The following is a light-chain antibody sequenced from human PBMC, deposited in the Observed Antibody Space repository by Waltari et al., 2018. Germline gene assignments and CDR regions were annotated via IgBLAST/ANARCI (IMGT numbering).Light chain of an antibody. CDR3: QQTYSPPPYT. CDR1: QNIRNF. CDR2: GAS. Sequence: DIQMTQSPSSLSAFVGDRVTITCRASQNIRNFLSWYQKKSGKAPELLIFGASTLQDGAPSRFRGSGSVTDFTLTISGLQPEDFGTYYCQQTYSPPPYTFGQGTKLEIK. J-gene: IGKJ2*01. V-gene: IGKV1-39*01.